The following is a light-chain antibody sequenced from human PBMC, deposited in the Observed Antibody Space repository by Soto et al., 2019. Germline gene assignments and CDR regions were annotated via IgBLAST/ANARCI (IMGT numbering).Light chain of an antibody. V-gene: IGLV2-14*03. CDR3: SSYKSSSTLFV. Sequence: VLTQPASVSGSPGQSITISCTGTSSDVVCYYYVSWYQHHPGKSPKLIIYDVSVRPSGVSIRFSGSNSGNTASLTISGLQAEDEADYYCSSYKSSSTLFVFGTGTKVTVL. CDR2: DVS. J-gene: IGLJ1*01. CDR1: SSDVVCYYY.